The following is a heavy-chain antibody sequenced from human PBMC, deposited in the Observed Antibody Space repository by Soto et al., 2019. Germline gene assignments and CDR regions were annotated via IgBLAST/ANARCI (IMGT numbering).Heavy chain of an antibody. V-gene: IGHV5-51*01. Sequence: GYSLKISCKASGYSFTSYWIGWVLHITGKGLEWMGIIYPDDSDTRYSPSFQGQVTISADKSISTAYLQWSSLRAEDTAVYYCAKAVVPAGPSYYYGMDVWGQGTTVTVSS. CDR1: GYSFTSYW. J-gene: IGHJ6*02. D-gene: IGHD2-2*01. CDR2: IYPDDSDT. CDR3: AKAVVPAGPSYYYGMDV.